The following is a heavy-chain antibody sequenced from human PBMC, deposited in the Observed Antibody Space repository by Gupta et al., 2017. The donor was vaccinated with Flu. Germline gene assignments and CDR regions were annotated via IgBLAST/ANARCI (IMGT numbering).Heavy chain of an antibody. D-gene: IGHD3-3*01. CDR2: IYYDGKA. V-gene: IGHV4-39*01. CDR3: ARQWSGSGQKCDP. J-gene: IGHJ5*02. Sequence: QLQLQESGPGLVKPSETLSLTCTVSGASITTTEFYCGWLRQPPGKGLEFIGSIYYDGKAYYNPSLKSRLTIFVDTSKNQFSLRLSSVTAADTAVYHCARQWSGSGQKCDPWGQGTLVTGSS. CDR1: GASITTTEFY.